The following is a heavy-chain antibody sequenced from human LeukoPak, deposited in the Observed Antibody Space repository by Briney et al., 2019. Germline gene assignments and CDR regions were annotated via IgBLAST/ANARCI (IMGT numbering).Heavy chain of an antibody. CDR3: AKDIGQLEKDYYYYYGMDV. D-gene: IGHD3-10*01. J-gene: IGHJ6*02. V-gene: IGHV3-9*01. CDR2: ISWNSGNI. CDR1: GFTFDDYA. Sequence: QSGGSLRLSCAASGFTFDDYAMHWVRLAPGKGLEWVSGISWNSGNIGYADSVKGRFTISRDNAKNSLYLQMNSLRAEDTALYYCAKDIGQLEKDYYYYYGMDVWGQGTTVTVSS.